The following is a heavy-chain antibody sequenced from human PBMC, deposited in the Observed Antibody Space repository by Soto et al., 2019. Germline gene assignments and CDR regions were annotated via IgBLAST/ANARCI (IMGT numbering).Heavy chain of an antibody. J-gene: IGHJ6*02. CDR1: GFTFSSYS. Sequence: PGGSLRLSCAASGFTFSSYSMNWVRQAPGKGLEWVSSISSSSSYIYYADSVKGRFTISRDNAKNSLYLQMNSLRAEDTAVYYCARDPDDFWSGYYTFYYYYGMDVWGQGTTVTVSS. D-gene: IGHD3-3*01. CDR3: ARDPDDFWSGYYTFYYYYGMDV. CDR2: ISSSSSYI. V-gene: IGHV3-21*01.